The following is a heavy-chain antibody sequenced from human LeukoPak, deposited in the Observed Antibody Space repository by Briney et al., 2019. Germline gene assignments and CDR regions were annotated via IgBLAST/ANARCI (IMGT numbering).Heavy chain of an antibody. V-gene: IGHV1-46*01. CDR3: ARGEYCSSTSCYTEGQVDP. Sequence: ASVNVSCKASGYTFTSYYMHWVRQAPGQGLEWMGIINPSGGSTSYAQKFQGRVTMTRDTSTSTVYMELSSLRSEDTAVYYCARGEYCSSTSCYTEGQVDPWGQGTLVTVSS. CDR1: GYTFTSYY. D-gene: IGHD2-2*01. J-gene: IGHJ5*02. CDR2: INPSGGST.